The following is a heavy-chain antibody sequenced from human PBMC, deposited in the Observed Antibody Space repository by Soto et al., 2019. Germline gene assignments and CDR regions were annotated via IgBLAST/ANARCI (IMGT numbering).Heavy chain of an antibody. CDR1: GFTYTDFA. CDR3: ARRAWDSYYAIDV. Sequence: VQLVESGGGEVQPGRSLRLSCAASGFTYTDFALHWVRQAPGKGLEWVAIISYDGSDKYYADSVKGRFAIYRENPKNTLYLEMNSLRAEDAAVYFCARRAWDSYYAIDVWGQGTTVTVFS. D-gene: IGHD3-22*01. J-gene: IGHJ6*02. V-gene: IGHV3-30*09. CDR2: ISYDGSDK.